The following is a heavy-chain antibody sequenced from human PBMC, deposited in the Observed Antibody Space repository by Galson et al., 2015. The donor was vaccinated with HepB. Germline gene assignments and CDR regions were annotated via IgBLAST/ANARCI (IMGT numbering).Heavy chain of an antibody. V-gene: IGHV4-39*01. CDR1: GASITNNNYY. D-gene: IGHD2-15*01. Sequence: ETLSLTCTVSGASITNNNYYWGWIRQPPGKGLEWIGSFYYSDNTHYNPSHKSRVSISVDTSKNQFSLKLSSVTAADTAVYYCARLVVVAALDYYYYGMDVWGQGTTVTVSS. CDR3: ARLVVVAALDYYYYGMDV. CDR2: FYYSDNT. J-gene: IGHJ6*02.